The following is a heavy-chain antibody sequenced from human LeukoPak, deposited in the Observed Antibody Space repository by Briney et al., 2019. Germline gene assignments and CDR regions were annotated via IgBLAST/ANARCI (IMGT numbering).Heavy chain of an antibody. CDR1: GGSFSIYC. V-gene: IGHV4-34*01. CDR3: ARGSGTIFGVVIIGENWFDP. D-gene: IGHD3-3*01. Sequence: PSETLSLTCGVYGGSFSIYCWNWIRQPPGKGLEWIGEINQSGSTKYNPSLTSRVTISVDTSKNQFSLKLSSVTAADTAVYYCARGSGTIFGVVIIGENWFDPWGQGTLVTVSS. J-gene: IGHJ5*02. CDR2: INQSGST.